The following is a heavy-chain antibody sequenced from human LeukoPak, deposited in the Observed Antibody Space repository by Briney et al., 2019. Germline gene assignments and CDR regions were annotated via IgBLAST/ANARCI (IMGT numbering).Heavy chain of an antibody. CDR2: IYHSGST. Sequence: SETLSFTCAVSGGSISSGGYSWSWIRQPPGKGLEWIGYIYHSGSTYYNPSLKSRVTISVDRSKNQFSLKLSSVTAADTAVYYCATLTMVRGVFAFDIWGQGTMVTVSS. V-gene: IGHV4-30-2*01. J-gene: IGHJ3*02. CDR1: GGSISSGGYS. D-gene: IGHD3-10*01. CDR3: ATLTMVRGVFAFDI.